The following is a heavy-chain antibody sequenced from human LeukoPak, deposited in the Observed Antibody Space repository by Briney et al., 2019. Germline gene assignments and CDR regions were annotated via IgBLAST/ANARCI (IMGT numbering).Heavy chain of an antibody. CDR1: GGTFSSYT. J-gene: IGHJ4*02. Sequence: SVTVSCKSSGGTFSSYTISWVRQAPGQGLEWMGRIIPIFGIANYAQKFQGRVTITADKSTSTAYMELMSLRSEDTAVYYCARDRLTYYYGSGSDYWGQGTLVTVSS. D-gene: IGHD3-10*01. CDR3: ARDRLTYYYGSGSDY. CDR2: IIPIFGIA. V-gene: IGHV1-69*04.